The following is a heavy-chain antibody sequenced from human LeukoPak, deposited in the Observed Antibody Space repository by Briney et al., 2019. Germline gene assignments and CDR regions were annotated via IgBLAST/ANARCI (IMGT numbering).Heavy chain of an antibody. CDR1: GYTSITYC. CDR3: ARRIAATTIYHYSMDV. J-gene: IGHJ6*02. D-gene: IGHD6-13*01. CDR2: IYPNDAET. V-gene: IGHV5-51*01. Sequence: GESLKIPCNPSGYTSITYCTAWVRQLPAQGLEQMRIIYPNDAETKYSPSFQGQVTTSVDTSSNTAYLQRRSLKASATAMYYCARRIAATTIYHYSMDVWGHGTTVIVSS.